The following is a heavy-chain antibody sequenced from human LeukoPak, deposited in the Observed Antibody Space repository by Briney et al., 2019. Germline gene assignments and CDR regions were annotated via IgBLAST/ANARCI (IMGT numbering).Heavy chain of an antibody. D-gene: IGHD3-9*01. V-gene: IGHV1-46*01. CDR3: AKDPRNILTGDYDDFDI. CDR1: GYTFSNYC. Sequence: ASVKVSCKASGYTFSNYCIHWVRQAPGQGLEWMGIFNPTYDIPIYAQRFEGRVTMTRDMSTSTVYVELSTLRSDDTAVYFCAKDPRNILTGDYDDFDIWGQGTMVIVSS. CDR2: FNPTYDIP. J-gene: IGHJ3*02.